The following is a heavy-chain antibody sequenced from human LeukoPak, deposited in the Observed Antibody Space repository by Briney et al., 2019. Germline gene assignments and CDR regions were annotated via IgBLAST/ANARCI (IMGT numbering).Heavy chain of an antibody. CDR1: GFTFSNYA. Sequence: GGSLRLSCAASGFTFSNYAMSWVRQVPGRGLEWVSTISSRGDSTYDADSVKGRFTISRDNSKNTLYLQMNSLRAEDTAVYYCAKVETAAAATLRGFDYWGQGTLVTVSS. D-gene: IGHD6-13*01. V-gene: IGHV3-23*01. J-gene: IGHJ4*02. CDR3: AKVETAAAATLRGFDY. CDR2: ISSRGDST.